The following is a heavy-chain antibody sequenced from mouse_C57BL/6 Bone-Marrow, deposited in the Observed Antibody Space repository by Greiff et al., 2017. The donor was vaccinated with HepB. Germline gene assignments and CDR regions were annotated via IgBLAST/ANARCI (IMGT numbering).Heavy chain of an antibody. V-gene: IGHV1-18*01. CDR2: INPNNGGT. Sequence: EVHLQQSGPELVKPGASVKIPCKASGYTFTDYNMDWVKQSHGKSLEWIGDINPNNGGTIYNQKFKGKATLTVDKSSSTAYMELRSLTSEDTAVYYCARSKTAYDPYFDVWGTGTTVTVSS. CDR3: ARSKTAYDPYFDV. D-gene: IGHD2-3*01. CDR1: GYTFTDYN. J-gene: IGHJ1*03.